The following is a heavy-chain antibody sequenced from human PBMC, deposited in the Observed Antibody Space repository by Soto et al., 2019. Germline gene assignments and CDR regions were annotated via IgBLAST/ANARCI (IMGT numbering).Heavy chain of an antibody. CDR1: GFFISSGNY. Sequence: PSETVLTCAVSGFFISSGNYWGWIRKPPGKGLEWIGSIFHGGNTYYNPSLKSRVTISVDMSKNQFSLKLNSVTAADTAVYYCARARWYDAFDVWGQGTVVTVSS. V-gene: IGHV4-38-2*01. D-gene: IGHD2-15*01. CDR2: IFHGGNT. CDR3: ARARWYDAFDV. J-gene: IGHJ3*01.